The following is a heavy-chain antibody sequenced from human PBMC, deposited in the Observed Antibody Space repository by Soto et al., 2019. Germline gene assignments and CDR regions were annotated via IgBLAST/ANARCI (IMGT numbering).Heavy chain of an antibody. CDR2: ISSSGSTI. D-gene: IGHD3-22*01. J-gene: IGHJ5*02. CDR1: GFTFSDYY. Sequence: GGSLRLSCAASGFTFSDYYMSWIRQAPGKGLEWVSYISSSGSTIYYADSVKGRFTISRDNAKNSLYLQMNSLRAEDTAVYYCARGAYYYDSTRWFDPWGQGTLVTVSS. CDR3: ARGAYYYDSTRWFDP. V-gene: IGHV3-11*01.